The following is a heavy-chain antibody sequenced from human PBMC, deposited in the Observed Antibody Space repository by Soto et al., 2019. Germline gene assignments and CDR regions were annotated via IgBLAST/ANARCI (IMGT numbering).Heavy chain of an antibody. J-gene: IGHJ4*02. Sequence: QVQLVQSGAEVKKPGSSVKVSCKASGGTFSSYAISWVRQAPGQGLEWMGGIIPIFGTANYAQKFQGRVTITADESTSTAYMELSSLRSEDTAVYYCARGIGYCGGDFHWGFDYWGQGTLVTVSS. CDR2: IIPIFGTA. D-gene: IGHD2-21*02. CDR3: ARGIGYCGGDFHWGFDY. CDR1: GGTFSSYA. V-gene: IGHV1-69*12.